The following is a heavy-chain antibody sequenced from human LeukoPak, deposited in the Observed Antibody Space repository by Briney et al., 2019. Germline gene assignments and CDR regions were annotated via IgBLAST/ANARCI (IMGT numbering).Heavy chain of an antibody. D-gene: IGHD3-16*02. Sequence: GGSLTLSCAASGFTFSSYPMSWVRQAPGKGLEWVSAISGSGGSTYYADSVKGRFTISRDNSKNTLYLQMTSLRAEDTAVYCCAKGDYDYVWGSYRPNDAFDIWGQGTMVTVSS. J-gene: IGHJ3*02. V-gene: IGHV3-23*01. CDR1: GFTFSSYP. CDR3: AKGDYDYVWGSYRPNDAFDI. CDR2: ISGSGGST.